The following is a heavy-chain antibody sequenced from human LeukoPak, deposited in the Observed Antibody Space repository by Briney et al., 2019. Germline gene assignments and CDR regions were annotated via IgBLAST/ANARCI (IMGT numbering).Heavy chain of an antibody. Sequence: GGSLRLSCAASGFTFSSYAMHWVRQAPSNGLEWVAVISYDGSNKYYADSVKGRFTISRDNSKNTLYLQMNSLRAEDTAVYYCARDRGDIVVVVAARHDAFDIWGQGTMVTVSS. CDR2: ISYDGSNK. D-gene: IGHD2-15*01. J-gene: IGHJ3*02. V-gene: IGHV3-30*04. CDR1: GFTFSSYA. CDR3: ARDRGDIVVVVAARHDAFDI.